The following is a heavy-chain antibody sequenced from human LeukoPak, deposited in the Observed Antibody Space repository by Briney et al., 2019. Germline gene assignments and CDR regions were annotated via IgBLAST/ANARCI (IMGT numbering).Heavy chain of an antibody. CDR2: ISFDGSNE. CDR1: GFTFSSYG. CDR3: AKGSGYGDYLIPDYYYYYGMDV. Sequence: GSLRLSCTASGFTFSSYGMHWVRQAPGRGLEWVAIISFDGSNEYYADSVKGRFTIPRDNSKNTLYLQMHSLRAEDTAVYYCAKGSGYGDYLIPDYYYYYGMDVWGQGTTVTVSS. J-gene: IGHJ6*02. D-gene: IGHD4-17*01. V-gene: IGHV3-30*18.